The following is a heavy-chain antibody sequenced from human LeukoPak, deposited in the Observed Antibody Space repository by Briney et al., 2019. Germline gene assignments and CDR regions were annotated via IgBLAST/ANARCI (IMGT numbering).Heavy chain of an antibody. CDR2: IDYSGST. Sequence: RASETLSLTCTVSGGSISSYYWSWIRQPPGKGLEWIGYIDYSGSTNYNPSLKSRVTISVDTSKNQFSLKLSSVTAADTAVYYCARRRGFMKQWLVGRGGFDPWGQGTLVTVSS. CDR3: ARRRGFMKQWLVGRGGFDP. V-gene: IGHV4-59*12. D-gene: IGHD6-19*01. CDR1: GGSISSYY. J-gene: IGHJ5*02.